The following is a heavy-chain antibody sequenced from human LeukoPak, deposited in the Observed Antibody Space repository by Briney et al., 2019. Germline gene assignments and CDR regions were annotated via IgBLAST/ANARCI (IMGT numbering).Heavy chain of an antibody. CDR2: ISWNSGSI. V-gene: IGHV3-9*03. CDR1: GCTFDDYA. Sequence: SGGSLRLSCAASGCTFDDYAMHWVRQTPGKGLEWVSGISWNSGSIGYADSVKGRFTISRDNAKNSLYLQMNSLRAEDMALYHCAKDTRGGSSGWYGAFDIWGQGTMVTVSS. CDR3: AKDTRGGSSGWYGAFDI. J-gene: IGHJ3*02. D-gene: IGHD6-19*01.